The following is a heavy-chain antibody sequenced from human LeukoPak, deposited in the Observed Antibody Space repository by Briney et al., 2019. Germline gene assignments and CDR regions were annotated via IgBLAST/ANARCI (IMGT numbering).Heavy chain of an antibody. D-gene: IGHD3-10*01. CDR3: ARDRILLWFGELSGGWFDP. CDR2: IYYSGST. J-gene: IGHJ5*02. CDR1: GGSISSGDYY. Sequence: PSETLSLTCTVSGGSISSGDYYWSWIRQPPGKGLEWIGYIYYSGSTYYNPSLKSRVTISVDTSKNQFSLKLSSVTAADTAVYYCARDRILLWFGELSGGWFDPWGQRTLVTVSS. V-gene: IGHV4-30-4*01.